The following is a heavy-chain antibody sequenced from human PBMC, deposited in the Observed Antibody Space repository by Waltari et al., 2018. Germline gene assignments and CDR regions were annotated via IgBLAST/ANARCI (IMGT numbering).Heavy chain of an antibody. Sequence: QVQLVQSGAEVKKPGSSVKVSCKASGGTFSSYAISWVRQAPGQGLEWMGGIIPIFGTANYAQKFQGRVTITADESTSTAYMELSSLRSEDTAVYYCARVGSVAAAGTNWYFDLWGRGTLVTVSS. V-gene: IGHV1-69*13. CDR1: GGTFSSYA. J-gene: IGHJ2*01. D-gene: IGHD6-13*01. CDR2: IIPIFGTA. CDR3: ARVGSVAAAGTNWYFDL.